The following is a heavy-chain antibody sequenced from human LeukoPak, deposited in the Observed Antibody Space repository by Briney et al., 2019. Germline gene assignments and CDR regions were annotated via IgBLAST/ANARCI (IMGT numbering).Heavy chain of an antibody. Sequence: GGSLRLSCAASGFNFSDYYMSWIRQAPGKGLEPVSYLSSSSSYTNYADSVKGRFTISRDNAENSLYLQMNSLRAEDTAVYYCARGGPRLVVPAAPRGYYGMDVWGQGTTVTVSS. V-gene: IGHV3-11*05. CDR3: ARGGPRLVVPAAPRGYYGMDV. D-gene: IGHD2-2*01. J-gene: IGHJ6*02. CDR2: LSSSSSYT. CDR1: GFNFSDYY.